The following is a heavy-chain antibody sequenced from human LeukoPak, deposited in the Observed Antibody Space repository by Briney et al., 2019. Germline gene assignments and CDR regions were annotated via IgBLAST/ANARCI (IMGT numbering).Heavy chain of an antibody. CDR2: IYRSGNT. Sequence: SETLSLTCSVSGGSITSTTYYWGWIRQPPGKGLEWIGSIYRSGNTYYNPSLKSRVTMSVDASKNQFSLSLSSLTASDTAVYYCAGPNTNSIFAYWGQGVLVTVPS. V-gene: IGHV4-39*01. CDR3: AGPNTNSIFAY. J-gene: IGHJ4*02. CDR1: GGSITSTTYY. D-gene: IGHD3-9*01.